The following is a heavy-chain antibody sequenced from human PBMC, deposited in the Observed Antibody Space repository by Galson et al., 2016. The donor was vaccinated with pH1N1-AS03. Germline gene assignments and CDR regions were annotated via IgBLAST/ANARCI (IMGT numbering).Heavy chain of an antibody. Sequence: SLRLSCAASGFSLGNYWMIWIRQAPGKGLEWVSYLGSAPSTTYYTDSVKGRFTISKDNAKNSLLLQVSSLRAEDTAMYYCARGIGITGSTPDFWGRGTFVTVSS. J-gene: IGHJ4*02. V-gene: IGHV3-11*01. CDR1: GFSLGNYW. D-gene: IGHD1-7*01. CDR2: LGSAPSTT. CDR3: ARGIGITGSTPDF.